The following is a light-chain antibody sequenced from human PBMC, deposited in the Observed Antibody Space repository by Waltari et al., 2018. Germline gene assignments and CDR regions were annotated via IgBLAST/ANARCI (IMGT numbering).Light chain of an antibody. J-gene: IGLJ3*02. Sequence: QSVLTQPPSASGVPGPRVTISCSGSISNIGSNAVSWYQQFPGTAPKLLIYKTNPRPSGVPDRFSGAKSGTSASLAITGLKSEDEADYYCAACDDSLNGQRVFGGGTKLTVL. V-gene: IGLV1-44*01. CDR3: AACDDSLNGQRV. CDR2: KTN. CDR1: ISNIGSNA.